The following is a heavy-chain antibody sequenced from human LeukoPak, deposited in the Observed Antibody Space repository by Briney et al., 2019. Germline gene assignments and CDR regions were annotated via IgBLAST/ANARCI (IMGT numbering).Heavy chain of an antibody. J-gene: IGHJ4*02. CDR1: GFPFTNYW. CDR3: VRGGTIQHSLDICY. Sequence: PGGSLRLSCVASGFPFTNYWMHWVRQAPGRGLVWVARINADGSSTTYADAVKGRFTISRDNAKNTLFVEMNSLRDEDTALYYCVRGGTIQHSLDICYWGQGTLVTVSS. CDR2: INADGSST. V-gene: IGHV3-74*01. D-gene: IGHD1-26*01.